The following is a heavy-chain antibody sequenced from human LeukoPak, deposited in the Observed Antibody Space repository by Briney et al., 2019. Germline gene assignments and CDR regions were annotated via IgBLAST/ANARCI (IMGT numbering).Heavy chain of an antibody. CDR1: GFTFSSCG. V-gene: IGHV3-33*08. Sequence: PGRSLRLSCAASGFTFSSCGMHWVRQAPGKGLEWVAFIRYDGSNKYYADSVKGRFTISRDNSKNTLYLQMNSLRAEDTAVYYCASLSGYEYYFDYWGQGTLVTVSS. J-gene: IGHJ4*02. CDR2: IRYDGSNK. CDR3: ASLSGYEYYFDY. D-gene: IGHD5-12*01.